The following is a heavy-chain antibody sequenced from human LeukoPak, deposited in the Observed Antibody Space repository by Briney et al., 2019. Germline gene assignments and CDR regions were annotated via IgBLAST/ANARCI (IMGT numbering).Heavy chain of an antibody. J-gene: IGHJ5*02. CDR2: ISAYNGNT. V-gene: IGHV1-18*01. CDR3: ARDMRGGVPDCSSTSCPHWFDP. CDR1: GYTFTSYG. Sequence: ASVKVSCKSSGYTFTSYGISWVRQAPGQGLEWVGWISAYNGNTNYAQKLQGRVTMTTDTSTSTAYMELSSLRSEDTAVYYCARDMRGGVPDCSSTSCPHWFDPWGQGTLVTVSS. D-gene: IGHD2-2*01.